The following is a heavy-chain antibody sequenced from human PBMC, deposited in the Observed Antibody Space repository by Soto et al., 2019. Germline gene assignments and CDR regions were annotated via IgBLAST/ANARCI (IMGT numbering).Heavy chain of an antibody. V-gene: IGHV3-23*01. CDR2: ISGSGGRT. Sequence: EMQLLESGGGLVQPGGSLRLSCVASGFPFSSYAMSWVRQTPGKGLEWVSGISGSGGRTYYADSVKGRFTISRDNSNNTLSLQMQILRVEDTAVYFCAKGGYYSLFDIWGQGTMVTV. D-gene: IGHD3-16*01. CDR3: AKGGYYSLFDI. J-gene: IGHJ3*02. CDR1: GFPFSSYA.